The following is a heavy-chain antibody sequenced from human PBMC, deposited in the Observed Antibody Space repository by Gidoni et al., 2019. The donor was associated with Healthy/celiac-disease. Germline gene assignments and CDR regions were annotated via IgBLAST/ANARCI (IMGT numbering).Heavy chain of an antibody. CDR2: IYSSGST. V-gene: IGHV4-31*03. J-gene: IGHJ3*02. Sequence: VQLQESGPGLVKPSQTLSLTCTVSGGSISSGGYYWSWIRQHPGKGLECIGYIYSSGSTYYNPSLKSRVTISVDTSKNQFSLKLSSVTAADTAVYYCARVYDFRGGAFDIWGQGTMVTVSS. CDR1: GGSISSGGYY. D-gene: IGHD3-3*01. CDR3: ARVYDFRGGAFDI.